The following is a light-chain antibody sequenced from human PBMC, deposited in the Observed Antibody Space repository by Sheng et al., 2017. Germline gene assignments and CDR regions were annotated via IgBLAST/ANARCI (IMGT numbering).Light chain of an antibody. V-gene: IGKV1-5*03. J-gene: IGKJ2*01. CDR2: KAS. CDR1: QSISSW. Sequence: DIQMTQSPSTLSASVGDRVTITCRASQSISSWLAWYQQKSGQAPKILIYKASSLQSGVPSRFSGSGSGTEFTLTISSLQPDDFATYYCQQYSSYSYTFGQGTKLEIK. CDR3: QQYSSYSYT.